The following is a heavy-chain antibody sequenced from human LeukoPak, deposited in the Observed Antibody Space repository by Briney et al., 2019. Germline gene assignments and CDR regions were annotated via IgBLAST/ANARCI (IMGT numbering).Heavy chain of an antibody. CDR3: ARDYSSVYGSGSYQSGYYYYMDV. CDR1: GYTFTSYG. CDR2: ISAYNGNT. D-gene: IGHD3-10*01. V-gene: IGHV1-18*01. J-gene: IGHJ6*03. Sequence: ASVKVSCKASGYTFTSYGISWVRQAPGQGLEWMGWISAYNGNTNYAQKLQGRVTMTTDTSTSTAYMELRSLRSDDTAVYYCARDYSSVYGSGSYQSGYYYYMDVWGKGTTVTISS.